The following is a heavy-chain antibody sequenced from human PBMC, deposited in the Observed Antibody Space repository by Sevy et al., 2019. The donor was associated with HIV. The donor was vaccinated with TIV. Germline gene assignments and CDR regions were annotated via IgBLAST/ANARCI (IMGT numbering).Heavy chain of an antibody. J-gene: IGHJ5*02. CDR2: VSYSGST. D-gene: IGHD3-3*01. CDR3: AVITIFGVLTDNWFDP. CDR1: GGSINSNNYY. Sequence: SEILSLTCTVSGGSINSNNYYWGWIRQPPGKGLEWIGSVSYSGSTYDNTSLKSQITISVDTSKNQFSLKVRSATAADTAVYYCAVITIFGVLTDNWFDPWGQGTLVTVSS. V-gene: IGHV4-39*01.